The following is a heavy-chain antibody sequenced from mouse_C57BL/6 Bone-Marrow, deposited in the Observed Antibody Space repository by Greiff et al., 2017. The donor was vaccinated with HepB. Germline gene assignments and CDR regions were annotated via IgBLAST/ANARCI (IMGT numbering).Heavy chain of an antibody. J-gene: IGHJ1*03. V-gene: IGHV1-18*01. CDR3: ARHGSSYWYFDV. CDR1: GYTFTDYN. D-gene: IGHD1-1*01. Sequence: EVQLQESGPELVKPGASVKIPCKASGYTFTDYNMDWVKQSHGKSLEWIGDINPNNGGTIYNQKFKGKATLTVDKSSSTAYMELRSLTSEDTAVYYCARHGSSYWYFDVWGTGTTVTVSS. CDR2: INPNNGGT.